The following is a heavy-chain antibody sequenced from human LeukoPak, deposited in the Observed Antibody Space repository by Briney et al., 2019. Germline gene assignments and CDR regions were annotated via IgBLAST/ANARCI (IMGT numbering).Heavy chain of an antibody. V-gene: IGHV4-30-4*08. CDR3: ARDRGLGSPRLDY. Sequence: SQTLSLTCTVSGGSISSGDYYWSWIRQPPGKGLEWIGYIYYTGTTYYNPSLKSRVTISVDTSKIQFTLKLSSVTAADTAVYYCARDRGLGSPRLDYWGQGTLVTVSS. CDR1: GGSISSGDYY. J-gene: IGHJ4*02. D-gene: IGHD3-10*01. CDR2: IYYTGTT.